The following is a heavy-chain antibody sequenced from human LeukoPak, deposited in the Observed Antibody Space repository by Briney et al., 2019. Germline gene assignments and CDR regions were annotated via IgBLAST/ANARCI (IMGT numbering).Heavy chain of an antibody. J-gene: IGHJ6*02. CDR1: GFTFSSYG. V-gene: IGHV3-30*18. CDR3: VKDMWLVYYYGMDV. Sequence: GGSLRLSCAASGFTFSSYGMHWVRQAPGKGLEWVAVISYDGSNKYYSDSVKGRFTTSRDNSKNTLYLQMNSLRAEDTAVYYCVKDMWLVYYYGMDVWGQGTTVTVSS. CDR2: ISYDGSNK. D-gene: IGHD6-19*01.